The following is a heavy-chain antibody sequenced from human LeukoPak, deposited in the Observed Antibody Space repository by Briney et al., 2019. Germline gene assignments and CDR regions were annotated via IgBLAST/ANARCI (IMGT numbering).Heavy chain of an antibody. J-gene: IGHJ4*02. Sequence: TSETLSLTCAVYGGSFSGYYWSWIRQPPGKGLEWIGEINHSGSTNYNPSLKSRVTISVDTSKNQFSLKLSSVTAADTAVYYRARRLLGVRLDYWGQGTLVTVSS. CDR2: INHSGST. V-gene: IGHV4-34*01. D-gene: IGHD3-16*01. CDR3: ARRLLGVRLDY. CDR1: GGSFSGYY.